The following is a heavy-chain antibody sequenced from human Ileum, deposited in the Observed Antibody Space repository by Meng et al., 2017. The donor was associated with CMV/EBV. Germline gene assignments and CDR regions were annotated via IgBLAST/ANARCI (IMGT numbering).Heavy chain of an antibody. D-gene: IGHD5-18*01. V-gene: IGHV3-21*01. CDR2: ISSSSSYI. J-gene: IGHJ4*02. CDR3: ARRDQAMVKGGAHDY. Sequence: GESLKISCAASGFTFSSYSMNWVRQAPGKGLEWVSSISSSSSYIYYADSVKGRFTISRDNAKNSLYLQMNRLRAEDTAVYYCARRDQAMVKGGAHDYWGQGTLVTVSS. CDR1: GFTFSSYS.